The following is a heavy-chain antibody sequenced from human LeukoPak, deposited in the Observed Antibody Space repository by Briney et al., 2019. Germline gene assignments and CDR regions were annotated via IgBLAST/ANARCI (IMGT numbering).Heavy chain of an antibody. Sequence: GASVKVSCKASGYTFSNFGITWVRQAPGQGLECMGWISAYNGNTKYTQIFQGRVTMTTDASTSTAYIELRSLRSDDTAVYYCARAEDPALVNVGDYYYYGMDVWGQGTTVTVSS. CDR2: ISAYNGNT. J-gene: IGHJ6*02. CDR3: ARAEDPALVNVGDYYYYGMDV. CDR1: GYTFSNFG. D-gene: IGHD5-18*01. V-gene: IGHV1-18*01.